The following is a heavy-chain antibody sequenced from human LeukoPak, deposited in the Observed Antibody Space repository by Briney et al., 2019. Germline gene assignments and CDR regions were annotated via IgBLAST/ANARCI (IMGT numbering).Heavy chain of an antibody. V-gene: IGHV1-8*01. CDR3: AMSYYYGSGKYDAFDI. Sequence: GASVKVSCKASGYTFTSYDINWVRQATGQGLEWMGWMNPNSGNTGYAQKVQGRVTMTRNTSISTAYMELSSLRSEDTAVYYCAMSYYYGSGKYDAFDIWGQGTMVTVSS. J-gene: IGHJ3*02. D-gene: IGHD3-10*01. CDR1: GYTFTSYD. CDR2: MNPNSGNT.